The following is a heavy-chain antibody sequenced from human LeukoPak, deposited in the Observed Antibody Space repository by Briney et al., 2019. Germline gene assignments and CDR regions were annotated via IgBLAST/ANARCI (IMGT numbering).Heavy chain of an antibody. V-gene: IGHV3-7*01. J-gene: IGHJ5*02. D-gene: IGHD3-3*01. Sequence: GGSLRLSCAASGFTFTRFWLTWVRQSPGKGLGWVANINPDGTKTTYVDSVEGRFAISRDNAKNSVFLLMTSLRAEDTAMYYCATAPASVDSSWGQGTLVAVSS. CDR1: GFTFTRFW. CDR3: ATAPASVDSS. CDR2: INPDGTKT.